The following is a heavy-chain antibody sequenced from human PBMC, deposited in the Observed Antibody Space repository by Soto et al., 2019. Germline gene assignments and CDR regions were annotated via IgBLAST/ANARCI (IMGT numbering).Heavy chain of an antibody. D-gene: IGHD4-17*01. J-gene: IGHJ6*02. CDR1: GFTFSSYG. V-gene: IGHV3-33*01. Sequence: QVQLVESGGGVVQPGRSLRLSCAASGFTFSSYGMHWVRQAPGKGLEWVAVIWYDGSNKYYADSVKGRFTISRDNSKNTLYLQMNSLRAEDTAVYYCARNPLARDYGDYDYYYYGMDVWGQGTTVTGSS. CDR2: IWYDGSNK. CDR3: ARNPLARDYGDYDYYYYGMDV.